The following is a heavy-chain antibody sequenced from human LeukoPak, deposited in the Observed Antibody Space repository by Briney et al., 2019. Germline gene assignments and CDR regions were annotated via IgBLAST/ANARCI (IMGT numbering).Heavy chain of an antibody. V-gene: IGHV3-11*03. Sequence: GGSLRLSCAASGFTFSDYYMNWIRQAPGKGLEWASYISGSGSGANYADSVKGRFTISRDNAKNSLYLQMNSLGAEDTAMYYCARGLTTVTSLASYWGQGTLVTVSS. J-gene: IGHJ4*02. CDR2: ISGSGSGA. CDR1: GFTFSDYY. D-gene: IGHD4-17*01. CDR3: ARGLTTVTSLASY.